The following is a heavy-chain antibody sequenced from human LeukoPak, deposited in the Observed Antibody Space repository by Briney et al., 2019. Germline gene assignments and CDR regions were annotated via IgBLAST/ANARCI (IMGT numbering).Heavy chain of an antibody. CDR2: INHSGST. Sequence: PSETLSLTCAVYGGSFSGYYWSWIRQPPGKGLEWIGEINHSGSTNYNPSHKSRVTISVDTSKNQFSLKLSSVTAADTAVYYCARGQGHSWGQGTLVTVSS. CDR3: ARGQGHS. V-gene: IGHV4-34*01. J-gene: IGHJ4*02. CDR1: GGSFSGYY.